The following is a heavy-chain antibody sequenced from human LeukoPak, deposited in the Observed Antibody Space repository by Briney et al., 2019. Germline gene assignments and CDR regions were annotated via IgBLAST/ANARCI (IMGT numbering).Heavy chain of an antibody. CDR2: IYYSGST. J-gene: IGHJ4*02. D-gene: IGHD6-19*01. Sequence: LRLSCAASGFTFDDYAMHWIRQPPGKGLEWIGYIYYSGSTNYNPSLKSRVTISVDTSKNQFSLKLSSVTAADTAVYYCARASRSGWYKDYWGQGTLVTVSS. CDR3: ARASRSGWYKDY. CDR1: GFTFDDYA. V-gene: IGHV4-59*01.